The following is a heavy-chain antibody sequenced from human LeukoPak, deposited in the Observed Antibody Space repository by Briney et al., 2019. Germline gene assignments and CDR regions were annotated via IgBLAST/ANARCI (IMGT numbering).Heavy chain of an antibody. CDR1: GFTFRSYS. CDR2: ISSSGAYI. J-gene: IGHJ4*02. CDR3: VRGTEYDILSGKNFGQFYFEY. Sequence: GGSLRLSCSASGFTFRSYSLNWVRQAPGKGLAWVSSISSSGAYIYYPDSVKGRFTISRDNGKDSLYLQMNSLRDEDTAVYYCVRGTEYDILSGKNFGQFYFEYWGQGTLVTVSS. D-gene: IGHD3-9*01. V-gene: IGHV3-21*01.